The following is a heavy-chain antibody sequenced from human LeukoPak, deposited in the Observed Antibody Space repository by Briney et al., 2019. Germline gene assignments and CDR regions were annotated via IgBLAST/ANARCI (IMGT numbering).Heavy chain of an antibody. CDR2: ISWDGGST. Sequence: GGSLRLSCAASGFTFDDYTMHWVRHAPGKGLEWVSLISWDGGSTYYADSVKGRFTISRDNSKNSLYLQMNSLRTEDTALYYCAKDLAVAGTGYFDFDYWGQGTLVTVSS. D-gene: IGHD6-19*01. V-gene: IGHV3-43*01. CDR1: GFTFDDYT. CDR3: AKDLAVAGTGYFDFDY. J-gene: IGHJ4*02.